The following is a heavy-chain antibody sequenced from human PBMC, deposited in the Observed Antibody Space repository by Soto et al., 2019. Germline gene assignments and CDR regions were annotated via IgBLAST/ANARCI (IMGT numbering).Heavy chain of an antibody. J-gene: IGHJ5*02. D-gene: IGHD5-18*01. CDR2: INHSGST. Sequence: LSLTCAVYGVSFSDYYWSWVRQPPGKGLEWIGEINHSGSTNYNASLQSRATISVDTSKNQFSLKLRSVTAADTSMYYCAGFFGYKYGRVDPWGQGSQVTVSS. V-gene: IGHV4-34*01. CDR1: GVSFSDYY. CDR3: AGFFGYKYGRVDP.